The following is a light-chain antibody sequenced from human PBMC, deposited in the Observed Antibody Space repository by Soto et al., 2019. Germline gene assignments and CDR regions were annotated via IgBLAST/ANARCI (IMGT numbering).Light chain of an antibody. Sequence: QSALTQPPSASGSPGQSVTISCTGTSSDVGGYNYVSWYQQHPGKAPKLIIYEVSKRPSGVPDRFSGSKSGSSASLAISGLRSEDEADYYCATWDDSLSGVVFGGGTQLTVL. CDR2: EVS. J-gene: IGLJ2*01. CDR3: ATWDDSLSGVV. CDR1: SSDVGGYNY. V-gene: IGLV2-8*01.